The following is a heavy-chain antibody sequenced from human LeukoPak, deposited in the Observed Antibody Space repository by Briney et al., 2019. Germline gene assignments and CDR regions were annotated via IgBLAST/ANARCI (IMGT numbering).Heavy chain of an antibody. J-gene: IGHJ6*03. D-gene: IGHD6-13*01. CDR3: ARVEGQQLVNYYYYYMDV. CDR1: GFTFSSYS. Sequence: GGSLRLSCAASGFTFSSYSMNWVRQAPGMGLEWVSYISSSSTIYYADSVKGRFTISRDNAKNSLYLQMNSLRAEDTAVHYCARVEGQQLVNYYYYYMDVWGKGTTVTVSS. V-gene: IGHV3-48*01. CDR2: ISSSSTI.